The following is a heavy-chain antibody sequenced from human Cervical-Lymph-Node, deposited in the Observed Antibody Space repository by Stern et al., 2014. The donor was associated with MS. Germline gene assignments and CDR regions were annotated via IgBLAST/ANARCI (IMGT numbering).Heavy chain of an antibody. CDR1: GYSFTTFW. CDR3: ARAPTGVSDPHYFDS. Sequence: EVQLVQSGAELKKSGESLTISCKASGYSFTTFWIGWVRQLRGKDLEWMGSIYPGDYDTRYGPSFQGQVTISRDKSIAPAFLHGSSLATSDTATYFCARAPTGVSDPHYFDSWGQGTLVTVSS. J-gene: IGHJ4*02. CDR2: IYPGDYDT. V-gene: IGHV5-51*01. D-gene: IGHD2-8*02.